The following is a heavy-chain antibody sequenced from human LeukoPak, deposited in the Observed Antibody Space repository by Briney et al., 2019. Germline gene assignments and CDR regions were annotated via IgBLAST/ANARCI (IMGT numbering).Heavy chain of an antibody. D-gene: IGHD3-10*01. J-gene: IGHJ4*02. CDR1: GYTFTGYY. CDR3: ARDRPYGSGSYYIPFDY. Sequence: ASVKVSCKASGYTFTGYYMHWVRQAPGQGLEWMGWINPNSGGTNYAQKFQGRVTMTRDTSISTAYMELSRLRSDDTAVYYCARDRPYGSGSYYIPFDYWGQGTLVTVSS. CDR2: INPNSGGT. V-gene: IGHV1-2*02.